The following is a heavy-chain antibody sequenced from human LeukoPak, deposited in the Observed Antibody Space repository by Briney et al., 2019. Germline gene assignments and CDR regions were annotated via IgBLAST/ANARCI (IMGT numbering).Heavy chain of an antibody. Sequence: SETLSLTCTVSGGSISSSSYYWGWIRQPPGKGLEWIGSIYYSGSTYYNPSLKSRVTISVDTSKNQFSLKLSSVTAADTAVYYCARQIGACAFDSWGQGTSVTVSS. V-gene: IGHV4-39*07. CDR2: IYYSGST. CDR1: GGSISSSSYY. D-gene: IGHD3-3*01. CDR3: ARQIGACAFDS. J-gene: IGHJ3*01.